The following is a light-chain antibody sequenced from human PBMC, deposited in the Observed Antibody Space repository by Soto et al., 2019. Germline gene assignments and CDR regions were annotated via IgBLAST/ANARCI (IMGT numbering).Light chain of an antibody. CDR3: CSYATSSTWV. CDR2: DVN. J-gene: IGLJ3*02. V-gene: IGLV2-23*02. CDR1: SSDVGSYNL. Sequence: QSALTQPASVSGSPGQSITISCTGTSSDVGSYNLVSWYQQDPGKAPKLLIYDVNKRPSGLSNRFSGSKSGNTASLTISGLQADDEAHYYCCSYATSSTWVFGGGTKLT.